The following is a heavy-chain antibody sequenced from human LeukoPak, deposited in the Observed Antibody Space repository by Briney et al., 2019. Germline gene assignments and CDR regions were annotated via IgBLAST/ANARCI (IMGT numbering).Heavy chain of an antibody. CDR1: GGSFSGYY. CDR2: INHSGST. CDR3: ARVVDCYDSSGYYHDAFDI. Sequence: SETLSLTCAVYGGSFSGYYWNWIRQPPGKGLEWIGEINHSGSTNYKSSLKSRVTISVDTSKYQFSLKLNSVTAADTAVYYCARVVDCYDSSGYYHDAFDIWGQGTMVTVSS. J-gene: IGHJ3*02. D-gene: IGHD3-22*01. V-gene: IGHV4-34*01.